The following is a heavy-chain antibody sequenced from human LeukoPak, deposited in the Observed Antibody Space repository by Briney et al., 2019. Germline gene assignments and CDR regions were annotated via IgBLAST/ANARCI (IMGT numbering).Heavy chain of an antibody. CDR3: AKNFKYSSSWSDYYYYYGMDV. Sequence: ASETLSLTCTVSGGSISSYYWSWIRQPPGKGLEWIGYIYYSGSTNYNPSLKSRVTISVDTSKNQFSLKLSSVTAADTAVYYCAKNFKYSSSWSDYYYYYGMDVWGQGTTVTVSS. CDR2: IYYSGST. D-gene: IGHD6-13*01. V-gene: IGHV4-59*01. J-gene: IGHJ6*02. CDR1: GGSISSYY.